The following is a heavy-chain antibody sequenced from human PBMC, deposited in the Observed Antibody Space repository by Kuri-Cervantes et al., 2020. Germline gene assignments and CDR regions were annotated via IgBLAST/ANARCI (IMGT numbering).Heavy chain of an antibody. Sequence: ASVKVSCKVSGYTLTELSMHWVRQAPGKGLEWMGGFDPEDGETIYAQKFQGRVTITADKSTSTAYMELSSLRSEDTAAYYCARDIEKGSYGSGSYPDAGRGYYYGMDVWGQGTTVTVSS. D-gene: IGHD3-10*01. V-gene: IGHV1-24*01. CDR2: FDPEDGET. CDR3: ARDIEKGSYGSGSYPDAGRGYYYGMDV. CDR1: GYTLTELS. J-gene: IGHJ6*02.